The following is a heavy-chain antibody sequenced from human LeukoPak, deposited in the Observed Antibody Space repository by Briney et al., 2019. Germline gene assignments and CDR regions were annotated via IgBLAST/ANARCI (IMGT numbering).Heavy chain of an antibody. Sequence: GGSLRLSCAASGFAFSGYAMNWGGQAPGKGLEWVAAISGSGGSTYYAGSVKGRFTISRDKSKNTLYLTINSLRAEETAVYNCAKNPAAIVGAPTAFDIWGQGTMVTVSS. CDR2: ISGSGGST. J-gene: IGHJ3*02. V-gene: IGHV3-23*01. D-gene: IGHD1-26*01. CDR1: GFAFSGYA. CDR3: AKNPAAIVGAPTAFDI.